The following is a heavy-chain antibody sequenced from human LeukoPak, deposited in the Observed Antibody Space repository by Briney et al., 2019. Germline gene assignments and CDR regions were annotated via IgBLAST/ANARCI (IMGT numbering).Heavy chain of an antibody. D-gene: IGHD5-12*01. Sequence: RQAXGXGLEWMGGFDPEDGETIYAQKFQGRVTMTEDTSTDTAYMELSSLRSEDTAVYYCATGRSGYDWDYWGQGTLVTVSS. CDR2: FDPEDGET. V-gene: IGHV1-24*01. CDR3: ATGRSGYDWDY. J-gene: IGHJ4*02.